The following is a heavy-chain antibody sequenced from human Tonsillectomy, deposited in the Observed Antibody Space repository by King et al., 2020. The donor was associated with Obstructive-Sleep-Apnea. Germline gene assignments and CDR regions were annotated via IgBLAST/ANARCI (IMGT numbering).Heavy chain of an antibody. J-gene: IGHJ6*02. D-gene: IGHD3-9*01. CDR2: ISGSGSNT. Sequence: EVQLVESGGGLVQPGGSLRLSCAASGFIFSSYAMTWVRQTPGKGLEWVSVISGSGSNTYYADSVKGRFTISRDNSKNTLYLQMNSLRAEDTAVYYCAKDHDWSYHYYGMDVWGQGTTVTVSS. V-gene: IGHV3-23*04. CDR3: AKDHDWSYHYYGMDV. CDR1: GFIFSSYA.